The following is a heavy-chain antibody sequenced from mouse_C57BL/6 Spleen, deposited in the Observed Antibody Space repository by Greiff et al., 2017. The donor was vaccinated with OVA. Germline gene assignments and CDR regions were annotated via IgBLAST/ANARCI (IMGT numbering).Heavy chain of an antibody. D-gene: IGHD1-1*01. V-gene: IGHV1-82*01. CDR1: GYAFSSSW. Sequence: VQLQQSGPELVKPGASVKISCKASGYAFSSSWMNWVKQRPGKGLEWIGRIYPGDGDTNYNGKFKGKATLTADKSSSTAYMQLSSLTSEDSAVYVCAGGDYSYYYAMDYWGQGTSVTVSS. CDR2: IYPGDGDT. J-gene: IGHJ4*01. CDR3: AGGDYSYYYAMDY.